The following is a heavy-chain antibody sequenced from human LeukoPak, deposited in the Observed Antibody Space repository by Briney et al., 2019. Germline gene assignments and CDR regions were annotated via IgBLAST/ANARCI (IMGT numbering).Heavy chain of an antibody. D-gene: IGHD6-13*01. J-gene: IGHJ4*02. CDR2: INLDGSER. V-gene: IGHV3-7*01. Sequence: GGSLRLSCAASGFTFSDHSMTWVRQAPGKGMEWVANINLDGSERFYVDFVKGRFTISRDNADNSMYLQMNSLRAEDTAVYYCGRVIAGAIDYWGQGTLVTVSS. CDR1: GFTFSDHS. CDR3: GRVIAGAIDY.